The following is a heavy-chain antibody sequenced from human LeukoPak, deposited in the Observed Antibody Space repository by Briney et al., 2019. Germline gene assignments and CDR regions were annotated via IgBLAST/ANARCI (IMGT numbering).Heavy chain of an antibody. CDR1: GYTFTSYD. J-gene: IGHJ6*02. CDR3: ARGMVVVPSAYYYGMDV. D-gene: IGHD2-2*01. Sequence: ASVKVSCKASGYTFTSYDINWVRQATGQGLEWMGWMNPNSGNTGYAQKFQGRVTITRNTSISTAYMELSSLRSEDTAVYYCARGMVVVPSAYYYGMDVWGQGTTVTVSS. V-gene: IGHV1-8*01. CDR2: MNPNSGNT.